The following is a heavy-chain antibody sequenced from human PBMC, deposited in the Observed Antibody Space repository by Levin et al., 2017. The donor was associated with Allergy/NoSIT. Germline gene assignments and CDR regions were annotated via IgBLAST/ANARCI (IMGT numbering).Heavy chain of an antibody. D-gene: IGHD5-24*01. Sequence: SQTLSLTCAISGDSVSNTSAAWHWIRQSPSRGLEWLGRTYYRSKWSNDFAVSVKSRITINPDTSKNHFSLQLNSLTPEDTAVYYCARQELAGKGAFDIWGQGTMVIVSS. CDR1: GDSVSNTSAA. CDR3: ARQELAGKGAFDI. V-gene: IGHV6-1*01. CDR2: TYYRSKWSN. J-gene: IGHJ3*02.